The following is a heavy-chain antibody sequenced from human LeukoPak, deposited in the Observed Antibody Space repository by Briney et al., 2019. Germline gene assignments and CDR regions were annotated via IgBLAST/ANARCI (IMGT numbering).Heavy chain of an antibody. J-gene: IGHJ5*02. D-gene: IGHD3-22*01. V-gene: IGHV3-7*01. Sequence: PGGSLRLSCAASGFTLSSCWMSWVRQAPGKGLEWVANIKQDGSEKYYVDSVKGRFTISRDNAKNSLYLQMNSLRAEDTAVYYCASRRVSNWFDPWGQGTLVTVSS. CDR1: GFTLSSCW. CDR3: ASRRVSNWFDP. CDR2: IKQDGSEK.